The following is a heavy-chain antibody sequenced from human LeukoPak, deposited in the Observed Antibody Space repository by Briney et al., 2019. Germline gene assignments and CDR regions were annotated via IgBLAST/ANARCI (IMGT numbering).Heavy chain of an antibody. V-gene: IGHV3-7*01. CDR1: GFTFSSYW. J-gene: IGHJ5*02. CDR2: INQDGSEK. D-gene: IGHD2-15*01. CDR3: AREGCSGGSCYHNWFDP. Sequence: AGGSLRLSCAASGFTFSSYWMSWVRQAPGEGLEWVANINQDGSEKYYVDSVKGRFTISRDNAKNSLYLQMNSLRAEDTAVYYCAREGCSGGSCYHNWFDPWGQGTLVTVSS.